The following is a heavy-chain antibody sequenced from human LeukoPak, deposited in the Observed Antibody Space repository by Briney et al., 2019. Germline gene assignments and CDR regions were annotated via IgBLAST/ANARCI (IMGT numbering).Heavy chain of an antibody. V-gene: IGHV3-74*01. CDR3: ARESSPAGLGN. CDR2: INTDGTVT. CDR1: GFTFSKYW. D-gene: IGHD2-2*01. J-gene: IGHJ4*01. Sequence: GGSLRLSCAASGFTFSKYWMLWVRQAPGKGLESVSRINTDGTVTTYADSVKGRFTISRDIAKNTLYLQLNSLRAEDTAVYYCARESSPAGLGNWGQGTLVTVST.